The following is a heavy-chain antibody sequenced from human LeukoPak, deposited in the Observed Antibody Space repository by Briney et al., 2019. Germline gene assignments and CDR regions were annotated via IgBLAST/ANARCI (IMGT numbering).Heavy chain of an antibody. CDR3: AKVPLGYSSGWPLPPFDY. D-gene: IGHD6-19*01. V-gene: IGHV3-23*01. Sequence: GGSLRLSCAASGFTFSSYAMNWVRQAPGKGLEWVSAIRGSGGSTYYADSVKGRFTISRDNSKNTLYLQMNSLRAEDTAVYYCAKVPLGYSSGWPLPPFDYWGQGTLVTVSS. CDR1: GFTFSSYA. J-gene: IGHJ4*02. CDR2: IRGSGGST.